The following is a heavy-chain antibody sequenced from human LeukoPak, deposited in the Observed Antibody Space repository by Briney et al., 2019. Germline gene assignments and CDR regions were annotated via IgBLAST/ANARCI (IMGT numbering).Heavy chain of an antibody. J-gene: IGHJ6*03. CDR3: AKDPAFGTSPYYYYYYMDV. D-gene: IGHD2-2*01. CDR1: GFTFSSYA. V-gene: IGHV3-30*02. Sequence: SGGSLRLSCAASGFTFSSYAMSWVRQAPGKGLEWVAFIRYDGSNKYYADSVKGRFTISRDNSKNTLYLQMNSLRAEDTAVYYCAKDPAFGTSPYYYYYYMDVWGKGTTVTVSS. CDR2: IRYDGSNK.